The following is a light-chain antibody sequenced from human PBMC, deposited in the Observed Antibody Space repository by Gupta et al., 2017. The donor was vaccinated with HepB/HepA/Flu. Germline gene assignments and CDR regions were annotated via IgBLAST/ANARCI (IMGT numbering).Light chain of an antibody. J-gene: IGLJ2*01. CDR1: ALPKQY. CDR2: KDS. CDR3: QSADSSGTYVV. V-gene: IGLV3-25*03. Sequence: SYELTQPPSVSVSPGQTARITCSGDALPKQYAYWYQQKPGQAPVLVIYKDSERPSGIPERFFGSSSGTTVTLTSSGVQAEDEADYYCQSADSSGTYVVFGGGNKLNGL.